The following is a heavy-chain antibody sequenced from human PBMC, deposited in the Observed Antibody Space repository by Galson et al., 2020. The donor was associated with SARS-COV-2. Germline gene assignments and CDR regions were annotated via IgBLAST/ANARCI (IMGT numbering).Heavy chain of an antibody. CDR2: ISGSGGST. CDR3: AKESDWFGVVAAFDY. J-gene: IGHJ4*02. D-gene: IGHD2-15*01. Sequence: GESLKISCAASGFTYSSYAMSWVRQAPGKGLEWVSAISGSGGSTYYADSVKGRFTISRDNSKNTLYLQMNSLRAEDTAVYYCAKESDWFGVVAAFDYWGQGTLVTVSS. V-gene: IGHV3-23*01. CDR1: GFTYSSYA.